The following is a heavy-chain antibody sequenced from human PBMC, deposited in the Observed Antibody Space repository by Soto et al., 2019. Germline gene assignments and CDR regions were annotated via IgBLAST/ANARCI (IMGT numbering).Heavy chain of an antibody. CDR2: IYYSGST. J-gene: IGHJ4*02. V-gene: IGHV4-39*01. D-gene: IGHD1-26*01. CDR3: ARQPDRELERSFDY. CDR1: GGSISSSSYY. Sequence: PSETLSLTCTVSGGSISSSSYYWGWIRQPPGKGLEWIGSIYYSGSTYYNPSLKSRVTISVDTSKNQFSLKLSSVTAADTAVYYCARQPDRELERSFDYWGQGTLVTVSS.